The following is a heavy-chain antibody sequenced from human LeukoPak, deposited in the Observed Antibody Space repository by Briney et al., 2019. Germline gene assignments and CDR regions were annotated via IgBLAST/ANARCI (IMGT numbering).Heavy chain of an antibody. D-gene: IGHD5-18*01. Sequence: SETLSLTCAVSGGSISSSNWWSWVRQPPGKGLEWIGEIYHSGSTNYNPSLKSRVTISVDKSKNQFSLKLSSVTAADTAVYYCARDAGSYSYGSYGVDVWGQGTTVTVSS. J-gene: IGHJ6*02. V-gene: IGHV4-4*02. CDR1: GGSISSSNW. CDR2: IYHSGST. CDR3: ARDAGSYSYGSYGVDV.